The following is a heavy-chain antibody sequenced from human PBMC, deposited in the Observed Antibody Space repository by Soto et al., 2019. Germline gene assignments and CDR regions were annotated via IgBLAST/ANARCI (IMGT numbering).Heavy chain of an antibody. CDR1: GFTFSTYG. D-gene: IGHD1-1*01. CDR3: TTELNDMQAFDI. J-gene: IGHJ3*02. CDR2: TWNDGSNK. V-gene: IGHV3-33*01. Sequence: QVQLVESGGGVVQPGRSLRLSCVASGFTFSTYGMHWVRQAPGKGLEWVAMTWNDGSNKYYADSVKDRFTISRDNSKNTLYLQMNRLRDEDSAVYYCTTELNDMQAFDIWGRGTMVTVSS.